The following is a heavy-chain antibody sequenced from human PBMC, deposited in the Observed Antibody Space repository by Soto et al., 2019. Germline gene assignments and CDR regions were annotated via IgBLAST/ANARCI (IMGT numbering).Heavy chain of an antibody. V-gene: IGHV3-30*18. CDR1: GFTLGAYV. D-gene: IGHD2-15*01. Sequence: QMQLVESGGGVVQPGGSVRLSCTASGFTLGAYVMHWVRQAQGKGPEWVAAISADGRDLFYAASVEGRFTISRDNSKNTLFLQMNSLTSEDTSVYSCAKSVPDPACRGGGCHRTFDYWGQGTLVTVSS. CDR3: AKSVPDPACRGGGCHRTFDY. J-gene: IGHJ4*02. CDR2: ISADGRDL.